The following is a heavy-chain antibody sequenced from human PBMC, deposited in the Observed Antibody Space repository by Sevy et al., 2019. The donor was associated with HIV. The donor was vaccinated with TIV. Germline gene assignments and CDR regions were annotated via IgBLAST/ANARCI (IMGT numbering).Heavy chain of an antibody. CDR2: IYYSGST. CDR3: ARAIWSGYYRDQHYYYYYYMDV. CDR1: GGSISSYY. J-gene: IGHJ6*03. Sequence: SETLSLTCTVSGGSISSYYWSWIRQPPGKGLEWIGYIYYSGSTNYNPSLKSRVTISVDTSKNQFSLKLSSVTAADTAVYYCARAIWSGYYRDQHYYYYYYMDVWGKGTTVTVSS. V-gene: IGHV4-59*01. D-gene: IGHD3-3*01.